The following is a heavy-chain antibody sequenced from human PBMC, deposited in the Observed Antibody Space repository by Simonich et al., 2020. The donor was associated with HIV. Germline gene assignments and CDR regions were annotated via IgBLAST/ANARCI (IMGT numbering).Heavy chain of an antibody. CDR2: INQRGIT. Sequence: QVQLQQWGAGLLKPSETLSLTCAVYGGSFSGYYWSWIRQPPGKGLEWIGEINQRGITNYKSSLNSRATISVDKSKNQFSLKLSSVTAADTAIYYCARRDRELILYFDYWGQGNLVTVSS. CDR1: GGSFSGYY. V-gene: IGHV4-34*01. CDR3: ARRDRELILYFDY. J-gene: IGHJ4*02. D-gene: IGHD3-3*01.